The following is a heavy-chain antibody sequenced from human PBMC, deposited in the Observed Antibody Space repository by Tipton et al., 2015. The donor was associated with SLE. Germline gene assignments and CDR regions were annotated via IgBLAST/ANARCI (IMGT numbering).Heavy chain of an antibody. CDR3: ARVLGSFYGMDV. Sequence: FTFTTDNSKNTLYLQMNSLRAEDTAVYYCARVLGSFYGMDVWGQGTTVTVSS. V-gene: IGHV3-30*01. J-gene: IGHJ6*02.